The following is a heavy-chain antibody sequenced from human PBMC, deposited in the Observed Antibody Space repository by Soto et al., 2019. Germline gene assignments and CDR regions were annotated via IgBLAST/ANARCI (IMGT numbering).Heavy chain of an antibody. Sequence: GGSLRLSCAASGFTFSSYGMHWVRQAPGKGLEWVAVISYDGSNKYYADSVKGRFTISRDNSKNTLYLQMNSLRAEDTAVYYCAKDSSSRWLIDYWGQGALVTVSS. CDR2: ISYDGSNK. V-gene: IGHV3-30*18. CDR1: GFTFSSYG. CDR3: AKDSSSRWLIDY. J-gene: IGHJ4*02. D-gene: IGHD6-19*01.